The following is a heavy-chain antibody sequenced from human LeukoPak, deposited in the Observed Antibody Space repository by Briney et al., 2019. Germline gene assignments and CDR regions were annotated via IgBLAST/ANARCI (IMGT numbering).Heavy chain of an antibody. CDR1: GFTFSSYA. V-gene: IGHV3-23*01. Sequence: PGGSLRLSCAASGFTFSSYAMSWVRQAPGKGLEWVSAISGSGGSTYYADSVKGRFTISGDNSKNTLYLQMNSLRAEDTAVYYCAKGGDYDQLYYFDYWGQGTLVTVSS. CDR2: ISGSGGST. CDR3: AKGGDYDQLYYFDY. J-gene: IGHJ4*02. D-gene: IGHD3-22*01.